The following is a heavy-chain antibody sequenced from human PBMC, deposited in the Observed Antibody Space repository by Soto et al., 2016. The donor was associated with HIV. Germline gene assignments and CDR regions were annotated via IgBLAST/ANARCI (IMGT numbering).Heavy chain of an antibody. CDR3: ARENYYYYYYGMDV. CDR2: INPNSGGT. J-gene: IGHJ6*02. Sequence: QVQPVQSGAEVKKPGASVKVSCKASGYTFTGYYMHWVRQAPGQGLEWMGWINPNSGGTNYAQKFQGRVTMTRDTSISTAYMELSSLRSEDTAVYYCARENYYYYYYGMDVWGQGTTVTVSS. V-gene: IGHV1-2*02. CDR1: GYTFTGYY.